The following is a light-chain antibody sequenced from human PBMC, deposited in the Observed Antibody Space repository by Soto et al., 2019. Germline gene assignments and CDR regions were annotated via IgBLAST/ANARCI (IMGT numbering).Light chain of an antibody. CDR2: DVN. CDR3: SSYTSSSTLV. CDR1: SSDVGGYNS. V-gene: IGLV2-14*03. Sequence: QSALTQPASVSGSPGQSIAISCTGTSSDVGGYNSVSWYQHHPGKAPKLMIYDVNYRPSGISDRFSGSKSGNTASLTISGLQAEDEADYYCSSYTSSSTLVFGTETKVTVL. J-gene: IGLJ1*01.